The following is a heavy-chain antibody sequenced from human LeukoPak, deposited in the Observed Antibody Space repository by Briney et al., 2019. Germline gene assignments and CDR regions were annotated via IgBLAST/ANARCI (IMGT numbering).Heavy chain of an antibody. V-gene: IGHV3-48*03. CDR1: GFTFSSYE. D-gene: IGHD6-13*01. CDR3: ARDPSSWYYYYMDV. Sequence: GGSLRLSCAASGFTFSSYEMNWVRQAPGKGLEWVSYISSSGSTIYYADSVKGRFTISRDNAKNSLYLQMNSLRAEDTAVYYCARDPSSWYYYYMDVWGKGTTVTVSS. CDR2: ISSSGSTI. J-gene: IGHJ6*03.